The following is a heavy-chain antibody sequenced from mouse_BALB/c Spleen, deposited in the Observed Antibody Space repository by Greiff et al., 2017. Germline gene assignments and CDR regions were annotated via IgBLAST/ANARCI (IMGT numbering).Heavy chain of an antibody. V-gene: IGHV3-6*02. Sequence: EVKLQQSGPGLVKPSQSLSLTCSVTGYSITSCYSWNWIRQFPGNKLEWMGYISYDGSNNYNPSLKNRISITRDTSKNQFFLKFNSVTTEDTATYDCAIQLGLRAMDDWGQGTSVTVSS. CDR1: GYSITSCYS. D-gene: IGHD3-1*01. CDR2: ISYDGSN. J-gene: IGHJ4*01. CDR3: AIQLGLRAMDD.